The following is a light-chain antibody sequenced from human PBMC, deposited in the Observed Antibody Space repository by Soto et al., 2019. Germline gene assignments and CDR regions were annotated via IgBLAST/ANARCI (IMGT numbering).Light chain of an antibody. CDR2: DAS. CDR1: QDISNY. V-gene: IGKV1-33*01. Sequence: DIQMTQSPSSLSASVGDRVTITCQAIQDISNYLNWYQQKPGKAPKLLIYDASNLETGVPSRFSGSGSGTDFTFTISSLQPEDIATYYCQQYDNRPPTFGGGTKVEIK. J-gene: IGKJ4*01. CDR3: QQYDNRPPT.